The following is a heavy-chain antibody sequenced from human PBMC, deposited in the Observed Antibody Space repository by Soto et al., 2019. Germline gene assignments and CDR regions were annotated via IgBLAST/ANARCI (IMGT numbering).Heavy chain of an antibody. CDR1: GGSCYDYS. J-gene: IGHJ3*02. CDR3: AKDIRTGQTGDDFDI. D-gene: IGHD3-10*01. Sequence: SXRLSCASSGGSCYDYSIHWFRQAPGKGLEWVSGISWNSGSIGYADSVKGRFTISRDNAKNSLYLQMNSLRAEDTALYYCAKDIRTGQTGDDFDIWGPGTMVTVSS. CDR2: ISWNSGSI. V-gene: IGHV3-9*01.